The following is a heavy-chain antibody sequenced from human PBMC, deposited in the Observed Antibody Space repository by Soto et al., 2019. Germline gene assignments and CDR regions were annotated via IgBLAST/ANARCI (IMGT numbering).Heavy chain of an antibody. D-gene: IGHD2-2*01. CDR3: AREPLCGPRCYVSWFGH. CDR1: GYTFTSYP. J-gene: IGHJ5*02. Sequence: SVKVSCKASGYTFTSYPIHWVRQDPGQGLAWLGWINIGNGDTKYSQKLQGRVTITRDTSATTTYMEMSSLRSEDTAVYYCAREPLCGPRCYVSWFGHWGQGTLVTVYS. V-gene: IGHV1-3*04. CDR2: INIGNGDT.